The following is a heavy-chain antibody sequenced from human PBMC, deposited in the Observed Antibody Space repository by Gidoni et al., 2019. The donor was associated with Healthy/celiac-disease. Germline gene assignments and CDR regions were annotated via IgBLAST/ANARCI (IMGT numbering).Heavy chain of an antibody. V-gene: IGHV3-43D*04. CDR3: AKDRAAGTLIFDY. CDR1: GFTFDDYA. J-gene: IGHJ4*02. CDR2: ISWDGGST. D-gene: IGHD6-13*01. Sequence: EVQLVESGGVVVQPGGSLRLSCAASGFTFDDYAMHWVRQAPGKGLEWVSLISWDGGSTYYADSVKGRFTISRDNSKNSLYLQMNSLRAEDTALYYCAKDRAAGTLIFDYWGQGTLVTVSS.